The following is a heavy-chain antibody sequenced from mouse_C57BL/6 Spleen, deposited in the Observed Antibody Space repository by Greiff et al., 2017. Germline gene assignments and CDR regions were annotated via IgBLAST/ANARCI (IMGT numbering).Heavy chain of an antibody. CDR3: ARTDLDY. J-gene: IGHJ4*01. CDR1: GYTFTSYW. CDR2: IDPSDSYT. V-gene: IGHV1-50*01. Sequence: QSCKASGYTFTSYWMQWVKQRPGQGLEWIGEIDPSDSYTNYNQKFKGKATLTVDTSSSTAYMQPSSLTSEDPAVYYWARTDLDYGGQGTSGTVSS.